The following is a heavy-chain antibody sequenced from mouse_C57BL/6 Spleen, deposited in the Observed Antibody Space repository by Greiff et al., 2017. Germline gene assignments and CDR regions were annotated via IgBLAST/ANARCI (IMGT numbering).Heavy chain of an antibody. CDR1: GYAFSSSW. J-gene: IGHJ2*01. CDR3: ARRGSSYFDY. Sequence: VQLQQSGPELVKPGASVKISCKASGYAFSSSWMNWVKQRPGKGLEWIGRIYPGDGDTNYNGKFKGKATLTADKSSSTAYMQLSSLTSEDSAVYFCARRGSSYFDYGGQGTTLTVSS. CDR2: IYPGDGDT. D-gene: IGHD1-1*01. V-gene: IGHV1-82*01.